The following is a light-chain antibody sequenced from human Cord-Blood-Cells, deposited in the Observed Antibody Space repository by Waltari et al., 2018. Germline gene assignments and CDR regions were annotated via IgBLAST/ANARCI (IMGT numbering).Light chain of an antibody. J-gene: IGLJ3*02. CDR1: SGPVSTSSY. CDR2: STN. V-gene: IGLV8-61*01. Sequence: QTVVTQEPSFSVSPGGTVTLTCGLSSGPVSTSSYPSWYQQTPGQAPRTLIYSTNTRSSGVPDRFSGSILGNKAALTITGAQADDESDYYCVLYMGSGIWVFGGGTKLTVL. CDR3: VLYMGSGIWV.